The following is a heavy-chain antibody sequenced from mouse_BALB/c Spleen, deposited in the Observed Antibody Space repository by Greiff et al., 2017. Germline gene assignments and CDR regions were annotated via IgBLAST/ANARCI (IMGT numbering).Heavy chain of an antibody. CDR1: GYSITSDYA. CDR3: ARREYGNYVFAY. CDR2: ISYSGST. Sequence: DVKLQESGPGLVKPSQSLSLTCTVTGYSITSDYAWNWIRQFPGNQLEWMGYISYSGSTSYNPSLKSRISITRDTSKNQFFLQLNSVTTEDTATYYCARREYGNYVFAYWGQGTLVTVSA. D-gene: IGHD2-10*02. V-gene: IGHV3-2*02. J-gene: IGHJ3*01.